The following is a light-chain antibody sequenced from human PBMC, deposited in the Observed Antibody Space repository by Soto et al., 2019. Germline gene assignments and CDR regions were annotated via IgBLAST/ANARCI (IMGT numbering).Light chain of an antibody. J-gene: IGKJ1*01. V-gene: IGKV1-5*01. CDR2: DAS. CDR3: QQCNNWPQT. Sequence: DIQMTQSPSTLSASVGDRVTITCRASQSISSWLAWYQQKPGKAPKVLIYDASNLESGVPSRFSGSGSGTEFTLTISSLQPDDFAVYFCQQCNNWPQTFGQGTKVDIK. CDR1: QSISSW.